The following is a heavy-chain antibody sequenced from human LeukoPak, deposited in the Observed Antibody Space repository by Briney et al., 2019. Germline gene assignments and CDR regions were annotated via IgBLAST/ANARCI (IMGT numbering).Heavy chain of an antibody. D-gene: IGHD6-13*01. CDR3: ARAVGDSSSWYYFDY. CDR2: IYYSGST. CDR1: GGSISRYY. J-gene: IGHJ4*02. V-gene: IGHV4-31*03. Sequence: PSETLSLTCTVSGGSISRYYWNWIRQHPGKGLEWIGYIYYSGSTYYNPSLKSRVTISVDTSKNQFSLKLSSVTAADTAVYYCARAVGDSSSWYYFDYWGQGTLVTVSS.